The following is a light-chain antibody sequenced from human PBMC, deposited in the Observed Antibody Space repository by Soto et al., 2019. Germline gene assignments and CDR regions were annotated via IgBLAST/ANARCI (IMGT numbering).Light chain of an antibody. CDR2: TAS. CDR3: QQYDLYPWT. J-gene: IGKJ1*01. V-gene: IGKV1-5*03. CDR1: QSISSW. Sequence: DIQMTQSPSTLSASVGDRVTITCRASQSISSWLAWYQQRPGKAPKLLIYTASSLESGVPSRVSGSGSGTEFSLTISRLQPYDFSTYYCQQYDLYPWTFGQGTKVEI.